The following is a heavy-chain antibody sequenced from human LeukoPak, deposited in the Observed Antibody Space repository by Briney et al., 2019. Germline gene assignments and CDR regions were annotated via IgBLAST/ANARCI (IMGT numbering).Heavy chain of an antibody. CDR1: GYTFTSYG. D-gene: IGHD3-3*01. V-gene: IGHV1-8*02. CDR3: VRSYDFWNGYFEFDP. CDR2: VNPHSGNI. Sequence: ASVKVSCKASGYTFTSYGISWVRQAPGQGLEWMGWVNPHSGNIDYAQKFQGRFAITRNTSITTAYMELRSLTSEDTAVYYCVRSYDFWNGYFEFDPWGQGTLVTVSS. J-gene: IGHJ5*02.